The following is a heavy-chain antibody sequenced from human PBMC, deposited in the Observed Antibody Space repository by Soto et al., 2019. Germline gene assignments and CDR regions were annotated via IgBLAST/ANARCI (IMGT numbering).Heavy chain of an antibody. Sequence: ASVKVSCKTSGYPFPSFEVHWIRQAPGQRPEWMGGISNAGSGNTKYSQKFQDRLTTTGDKRATTVYMALSRLTSEDTATYYCARESNHYQDFFQNWGQGTQVTVSS. J-gene: IGHJ4*02. CDR2: ISNAGSGNT. V-gene: IGHV1-3*01. D-gene: IGHD2-2*01. CDR1: GYPFPSFE. CDR3: ARESNHYQDFFQN.